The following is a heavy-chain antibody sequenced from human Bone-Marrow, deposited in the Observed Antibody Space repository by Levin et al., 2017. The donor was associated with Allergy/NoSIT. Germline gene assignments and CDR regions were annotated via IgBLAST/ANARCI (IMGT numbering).Heavy chain of an antibody. Sequence: GGSLRLSCAASGFTFSSYSMNWVRQAPGKGLEWVSSISSSSSPIFYADSVKGRFTISRDNAKNSLYLQMNNLRAEDTAVYNCARGGSGATRDDTFDIWGQGTMVTVSS. CDR1: GFTFSSYS. D-gene: IGHD1-26*01. CDR2: ISSSSSPI. J-gene: IGHJ3*02. V-gene: IGHV3-21*01. CDR3: ARGGSGATRDDTFDI.